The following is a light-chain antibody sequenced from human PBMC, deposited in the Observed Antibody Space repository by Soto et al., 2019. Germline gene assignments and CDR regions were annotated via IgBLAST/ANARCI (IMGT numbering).Light chain of an antibody. V-gene: IGKV3-20*01. J-gene: IGKJ1*01. CDR1: QSVSSSC. Sequence: EIVLTQSPGTLSLSPGERATLSCRASQSVSSSCLAWYQQKPGQAPRLLIYGASTRATGIPDRFSGSGSGTDFTLTIARLEPGDFAVYYCQQYGNSPQTFGQGTKVDIK. CDR2: GAS. CDR3: QQYGNSPQT.